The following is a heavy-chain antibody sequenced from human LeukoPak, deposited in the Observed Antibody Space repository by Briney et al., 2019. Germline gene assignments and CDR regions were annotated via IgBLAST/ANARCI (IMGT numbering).Heavy chain of an antibody. CDR2: ISSSSSYI. Sequence: GGSLRLSCAASGFTLSSYSMNWVRQAPGKGLEWVSSISSSSSYIYYADSVKGRFTISRDNAKNSLYLQMNSLRAEDTAVYYCARDRIAVAFDYWGQGTLVTVSS. J-gene: IGHJ4*02. D-gene: IGHD6-19*01. CDR3: ARDRIAVAFDY. V-gene: IGHV3-21*01. CDR1: GFTLSSYS.